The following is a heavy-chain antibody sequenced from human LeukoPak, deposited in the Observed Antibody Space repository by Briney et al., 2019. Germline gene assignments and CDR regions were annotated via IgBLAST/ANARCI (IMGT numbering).Heavy chain of an antibody. D-gene: IGHD3-22*01. CDR3: ARVHYYDASDYSTSNWFDP. Sequence: NPSETLSLTCSISGYSISSGYFWGWIGQPPGKGLEWIGNIHHDGITYYNPSLKSRVTISLDPSKNQFSLKLTSVAAADTALYHCARVHYYDASDYSTSNWFDPWGQGTLVTVSS. CDR1: GYSISSGYF. J-gene: IGHJ5*02. CDR2: IHHDGIT. V-gene: IGHV4-38-2*02.